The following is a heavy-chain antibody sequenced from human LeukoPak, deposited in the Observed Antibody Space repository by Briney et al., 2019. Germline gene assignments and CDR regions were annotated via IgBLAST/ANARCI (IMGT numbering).Heavy chain of an antibody. V-gene: IGHV3-23*01. J-gene: IGHJ5*02. Sequence: GGSLRLSCAASGFTVSSYGMSWVRQAPGKGLEWGSAISGSGGSTYYADSVKGRFTISRDNSKNTLCLQMNSLRAEDTAVYYCANLGDILTGNWFDPWGQGTLVTVSS. D-gene: IGHD3-9*01. CDR3: ANLGDILTGNWFDP. CDR1: GFTVSSYG. CDR2: ISGSGGST.